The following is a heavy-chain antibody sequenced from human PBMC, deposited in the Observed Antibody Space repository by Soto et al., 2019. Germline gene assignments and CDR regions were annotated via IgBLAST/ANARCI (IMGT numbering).Heavy chain of an antibody. CDR2: ISGSGGST. J-gene: IGHJ4*02. D-gene: IGHD6-19*01. CDR3: ARRTSGWYLDY. CDR1: GFTFSSYA. V-gene: IGHV3-23*01. Sequence: EVQLLESGGGLVQPGGSLRLSCAASGFTFSSYAMSWVRQAPGKGLEWVSVISGSGGSTYYADSVKGRFTISRDNSKNTLYLQMNSRRAGDTAVYYCARRTSGWYLDYWGQGTLVTVSS.